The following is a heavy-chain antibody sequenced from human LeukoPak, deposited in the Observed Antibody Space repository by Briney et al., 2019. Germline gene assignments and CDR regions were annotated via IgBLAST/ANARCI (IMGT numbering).Heavy chain of an antibody. J-gene: IGHJ4*02. D-gene: IGHD3-22*01. CDR2: ISSNGGST. V-gene: IGHV3-64*01. CDR3: AREHDSSGPFDY. CDR1: GITFSNYA. Sequence: PGGSLRLSCEASGITFSNYAMHWVRQAPGKGLQHVSAISSNGGSTYYANSVKGRFTISRDNAKNSLYLQMNSLRAGDTAVYYCAREHDSSGPFDYWGQGTLVTVSS.